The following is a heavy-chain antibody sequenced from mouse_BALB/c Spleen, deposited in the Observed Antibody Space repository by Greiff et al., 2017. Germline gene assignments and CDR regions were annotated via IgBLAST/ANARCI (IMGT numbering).Heavy chain of an antibody. Sequence: EVKLVESGPGLVKPSQSLSLTCTVTGYSITSDYAWNWIRQFPGNKLEWMGYISYSGSTSYNPSLKSRISITRDTSKNQFFLQLNSVTTEDTATYYCARARPTGFAYWGQGTLVTVSA. CDR3: ARARPTGFAY. J-gene: IGHJ3*01. V-gene: IGHV3-2*02. CDR1: GYSITSDYA. CDR2: ISYSGST. D-gene: IGHD1-1*01.